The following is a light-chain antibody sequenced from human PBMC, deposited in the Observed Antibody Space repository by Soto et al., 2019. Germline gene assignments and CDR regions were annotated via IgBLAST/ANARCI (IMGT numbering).Light chain of an antibody. V-gene: IGKV3-20*01. J-gene: IGKJ3*01. CDR2: GAS. CDR3: QQYDRSPIFT. Sequence: EIVLTQSPGTLSLSPGERATLSCRASQSVSSSYLAWYQQKPGQAPRLLIYGASSRATGIPDRFSGSGSGTDFTLTISRLEPEDFAVYYCQQYDRSPIFTFGPGTKVDIK. CDR1: QSVSSSY.